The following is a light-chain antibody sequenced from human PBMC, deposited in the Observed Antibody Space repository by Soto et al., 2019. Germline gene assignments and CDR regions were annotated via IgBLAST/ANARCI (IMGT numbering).Light chain of an antibody. J-gene: IGLJ1*01. Sequence: QSALTQPRSESGSPGQSVTISCTGTSSDVGGYNYVSWYQQHPGKAPKLMIYDVSKRPSGVPDRFSGSKSGNTASLTISGLQAEDEADYYCCSYAGSYTEVFGTGTKVTVL. CDR3: CSYAGSYTEV. CDR2: DVS. CDR1: SSDVGGYNY. V-gene: IGLV2-11*01.